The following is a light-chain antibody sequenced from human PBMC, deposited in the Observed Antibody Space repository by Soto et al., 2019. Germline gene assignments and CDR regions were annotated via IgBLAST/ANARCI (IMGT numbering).Light chain of an antibody. CDR3: QQYDNLPIT. V-gene: IGKV1-33*01. CDR1: QDISNH. J-gene: IGKJ5*01. Sequence: DLHMTQSPSSLSASVGDRVPIACQASQDISNHLNWYQQKPGKAPELLMFDASNLEPGVPSRFSGSGSGTDFTFTISSLQPEDIATYYCQQYDNLPITFGQGTRLEI. CDR2: DAS.